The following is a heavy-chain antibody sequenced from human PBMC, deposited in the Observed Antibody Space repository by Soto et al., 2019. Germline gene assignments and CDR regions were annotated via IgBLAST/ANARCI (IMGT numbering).Heavy chain of an antibody. Sequence: PSETLSLTCAVSGGSISSGGYSWSWIRQPPGKGLEWIGYIYHSGSTYYNPSLKSRVTISVDRSKNQFSLKLSSVTAADTAVYYCARESRIYDILTGYYTRYYFDYWGQGTLVTVSS. CDR3: ARESRIYDILTGYYTRYYFDY. CDR2: IYHSGST. CDR1: GGSISSGGYS. V-gene: IGHV4-30-2*01. D-gene: IGHD3-9*01. J-gene: IGHJ4*02.